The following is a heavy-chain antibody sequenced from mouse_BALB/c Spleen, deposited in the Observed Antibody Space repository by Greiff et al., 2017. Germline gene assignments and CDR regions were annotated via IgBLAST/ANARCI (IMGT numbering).Heavy chain of an antibody. CDR3: ARDQGLYYGSSYYAMDY. V-gene: IGHV2-9*02. J-gene: IGHJ4*01. D-gene: IGHD1-1*01. CDR1: GFSLTSYG. CDR2: IWAGGST. Sequence: QVQLKESGPGLVAPSQSLSITCTVSGFSLTSYGVHWVRQPPGKGLEWLGVIWAGGSTNYNSALMSRLSISKDNSKSQVFLKMNSLQTDDTAMYYCARDQGLYYGSSYYAMDYWGQGTSVTVSS.